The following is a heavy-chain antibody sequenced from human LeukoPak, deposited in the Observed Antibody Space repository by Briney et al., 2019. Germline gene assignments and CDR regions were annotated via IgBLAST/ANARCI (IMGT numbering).Heavy chain of an antibody. D-gene: IGHD5-12*01. J-gene: IGHJ4*02. Sequence: PGGSLRLSCAASGFTFNNYAMNWVRQAPGKGLEWVSSISGGGETTYYADSAKGRFTISRDNSQNTLYLQMNSLRAEDTAVYYCAKGNSGYNSGYYYHFFDYWGQGTLVTVSS. V-gene: IGHV3-23*01. CDR3: AKGNSGYNSGYYYHFFDY. CDR1: GFTFNNYA. CDR2: ISGGGETT.